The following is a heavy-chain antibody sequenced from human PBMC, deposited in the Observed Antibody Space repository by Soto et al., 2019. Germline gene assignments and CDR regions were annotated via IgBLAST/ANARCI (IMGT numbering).Heavy chain of an antibody. J-gene: IGHJ4*02. CDR1: GGSISSVNHY. CDR2: IFDSGTT. CDR3: AREVSWIGGFDY. Sequence: QVQLEQSGPGLVKPSQTLSLTCKISGGSISSVNHYWSWIHQSPGEGLEWIGYIFDSGTTHYNPSRKGRVTISGNTSQREFALTIQSGTFADTAVYYCAREVSWIGGFDYWGQGTLVTVSS. D-gene: IGHD2-15*01. V-gene: IGHV4-30-4*01.